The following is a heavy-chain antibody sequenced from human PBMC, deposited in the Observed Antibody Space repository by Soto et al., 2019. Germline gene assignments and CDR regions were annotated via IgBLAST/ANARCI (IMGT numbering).Heavy chain of an antibody. CDR2: INANGDST. J-gene: IGHJ4*02. Sequence: GGSLRLSCAVSGFTFDNYGMSWVRQAPGKGLEWVSVINANGDSTYYADSVKGRFTISRDNSKNTLFLQMNSLRADDTAVYYCAKNYGGNNPGRYFHYWGQGTPVTVSS. V-gene: IGHV3-23*01. D-gene: IGHD4-17*01. CDR3: AKNYGGNNPGRYFHY. CDR1: GFTFDNYG.